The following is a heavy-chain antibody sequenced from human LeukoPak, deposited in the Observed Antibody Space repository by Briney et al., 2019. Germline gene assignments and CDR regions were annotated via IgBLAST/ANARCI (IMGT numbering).Heavy chain of an antibody. D-gene: IGHD3-22*01. CDR3: ASYYDSSGPFDY. V-gene: IGHV3-30*03. Sequence: GGSLRLSCAASGFTFTSYGIHWVRQAPGKGQEWEAVISYDGSNKYYADSVKGRFTISRDNSKNTLYLQMNSLRAEDTAVYYCASYYDSSGPFDYWGQGTLVTVSS. J-gene: IGHJ4*02. CDR2: ISYDGSNK. CDR1: GFTFTSYG.